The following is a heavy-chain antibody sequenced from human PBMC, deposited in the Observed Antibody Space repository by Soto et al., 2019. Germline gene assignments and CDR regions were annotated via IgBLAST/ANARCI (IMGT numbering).Heavy chain of an antibody. CDR2: ISYDGSNK. Sequence: QVQLVESGGGVVQPGRSLRLSCAASGFTFSSYGMHWVRQAPGKWLEWVAVISYDGSNKYYADSVKGRFTITRDNSKNTLYLQRNSLSAEDKSVYYCAKDRGTIIVVGPLDFYISAQGTMLTLSA. D-gene: IGHD3-22*01. CDR3: AKDRGTIIVVGPLDFYI. CDR1: GFTFSSYG. J-gene: IGHJ3*02. V-gene: IGHV3-30*18.